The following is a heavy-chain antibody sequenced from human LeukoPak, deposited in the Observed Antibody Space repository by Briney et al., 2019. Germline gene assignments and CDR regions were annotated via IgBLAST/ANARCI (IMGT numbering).Heavy chain of an antibody. V-gene: IGHV3-23*01. CDR2: ISGSGGST. Sequence: GGSLRLSCAASGFTFSSYAMSWVRQAPGKGLEWVSAISGSGGSTYYADSVKGRFTISRDNAKNSLYLQMNSLRAEDTAVYYCARVKKGITMVRGVYYYYYMDVWGKGTTVTISS. J-gene: IGHJ6*03. CDR1: GFTFSSYA. D-gene: IGHD3-10*01. CDR3: ARVKKGITMVRGVYYYYYMDV.